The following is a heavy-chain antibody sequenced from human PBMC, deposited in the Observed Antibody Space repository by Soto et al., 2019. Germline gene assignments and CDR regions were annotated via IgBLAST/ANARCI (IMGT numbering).Heavy chain of an antibody. CDR1: GFTFSNSA. Sequence: SVKVSCKTSGFTFSNSAVQWVRQARGQRLEWIAWIVVGSHNTNYAQNFKGRLTVTTDTSTSTAYMELTGLTSEDTAIYYCAAEFYSGGRCCSFDLWGQGTMVT. D-gene: IGHD2-15*01. V-gene: IGHV1-58*01. CDR2: IVVGSHNT. CDR3: AAEFYSGGRCCSFDL. J-gene: IGHJ3*01.